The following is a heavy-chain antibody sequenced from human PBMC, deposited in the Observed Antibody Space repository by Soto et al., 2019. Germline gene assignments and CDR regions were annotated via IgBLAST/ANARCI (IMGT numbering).Heavy chain of an antibody. J-gene: IGHJ4*02. D-gene: IGHD2-15*01. CDR3: ARDITVAAYDY. V-gene: IGHV3-7*05. CDR1: GFTFSSYW. Sequence: EVQLVESGGGLVQPGGSLRLSCAASGFTFSSYWMSWVRRAPGKGLEWVANIKQDGSEKYYVDSVKGRFTISRDNAKNSLYLQMNSLRAEDTAVYYCARDITVAAYDYWGQGTLVTVSS. CDR2: IKQDGSEK.